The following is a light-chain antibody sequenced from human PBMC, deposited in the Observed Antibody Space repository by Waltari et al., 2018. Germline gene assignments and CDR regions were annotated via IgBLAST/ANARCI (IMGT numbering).Light chain of an antibody. CDR2: EVS. CDR3: SSYAGSNNLV. J-gene: IGLJ1*01. V-gene: IGLV2-8*01. CDR1: SSDIGGYKS. Sequence: QSALTQPPSASGSPGQSVTLSCTGTSSDIGGYKSVSWYRQHPGKGPKLLIYEVSKWPSGVPNRFSGSKSGNTASLTVSGLQAEDEADYYCSSYAGSNNLVFGTGTKVTVL.